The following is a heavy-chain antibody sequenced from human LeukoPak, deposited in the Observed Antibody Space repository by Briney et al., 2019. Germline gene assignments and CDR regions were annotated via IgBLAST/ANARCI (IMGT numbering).Heavy chain of an antibody. V-gene: IGHV1-18*01. CDR3: ARRSYTGYSSSWSSDYDY. D-gene: IGHD6-13*01. J-gene: IGHJ4*02. CDR2: ISAYNGNT. Sequence: PGASVEVSCKASGYTFTSYGISWVRQAPGQGLEWMGWISAYNGNTNYAQKLQGRVTMTTDASTSTAYMELRSLRSDDTAVYYCARRSYTGYSSSWSSDYDYWGQGTLVTVSS. CDR1: GYTFTSYG.